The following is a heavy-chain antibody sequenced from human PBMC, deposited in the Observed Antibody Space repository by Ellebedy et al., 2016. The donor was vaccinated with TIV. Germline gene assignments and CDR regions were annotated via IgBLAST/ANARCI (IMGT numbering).Heavy chain of an antibody. V-gene: IGHV1-46*01. J-gene: IGHJ5*02. Sequence: AASVKVSCKASGYTFTSYYMHWVRQAPGQGLEWMGIINPSGGSTTYAQKFQGRVTMTRDTSTNTVYMELSSLRSEDTAVYYCARAAYSASGGRDWFDPWGQGTLVTVSS. CDR2: INPSGGST. D-gene: IGHD6-13*01. CDR3: ARAAYSASGGRDWFDP. CDR1: GYTFTSYY.